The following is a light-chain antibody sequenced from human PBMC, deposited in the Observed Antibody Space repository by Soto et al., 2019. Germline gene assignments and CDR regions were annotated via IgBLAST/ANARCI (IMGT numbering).Light chain of an antibody. CDR1: SSDVGGYKY. Sequence: QSVLAQPPSASGSPGQSVTISCTGTSSDVGGYKYVSWYQQHPGKAPKLMINEVSKRPSGVPDRFSGSKSGNTASLTVSGLQAEDEADYYCSSYAGSNKGYVFGTGTKGTVL. J-gene: IGLJ1*01. V-gene: IGLV2-8*01. CDR2: EVS. CDR3: SSYAGSNKGYV.